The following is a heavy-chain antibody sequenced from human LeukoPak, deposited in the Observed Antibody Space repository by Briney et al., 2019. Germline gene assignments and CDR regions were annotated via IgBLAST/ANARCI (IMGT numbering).Heavy chain of an antibody. Sequence: GGSLRLSCAASGFTVSSYYMSWVRQAPDMGLEWVSVLYNGGTTYYADSVKGRFTISRDNSKNTVYLQMDSLRAEDTAVYYCARERGTDYRKYYFDYWGQGTLVTVSS. CDR3: ARERGTDYRKYYFDY. CDR2: LYNGGTT. V-gene: IGHV3-53*01. CDR1: GFTVSSYY. D-gene: IGHD3/OR15-3a*01. J-gene: IGHJ4*02.